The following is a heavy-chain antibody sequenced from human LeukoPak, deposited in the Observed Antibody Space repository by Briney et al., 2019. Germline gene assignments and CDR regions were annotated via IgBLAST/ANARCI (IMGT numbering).Heavy chain of an antibody. D-gene: IGHD3-22*01. CDR2: IIPIFGTA. J-gene: IGHJ4*02. Sequence: SVKVSCKASGGTFSSYAISWVRQAPGQGLEWMGGIIPIFGTANYAQKFQGRVTITADESTSTAYMELSSLRSEDTAVYYCARSEVSAEDYYDSSGYYGVFDYWGQGTLVTVS. CDR3: ARSEVSAEDYYDSSGYYGVFDY. V-gene: IGHV1-69*13. CDR1: GGTFSSYA.